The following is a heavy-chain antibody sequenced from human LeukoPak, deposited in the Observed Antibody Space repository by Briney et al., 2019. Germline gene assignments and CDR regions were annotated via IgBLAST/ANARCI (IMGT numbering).Heavy chain of an antibody. J-gene: IGHJ4*02. V-gene: IGHV3-7*01. CDR1: GFTFSSYW. CDR3: ARGFRSSWYGYYFDY. D-gene: IGHD6-13*01. CDR2: IKQDGSEK. Sequence: GGSLRLSCAASGFTFSSYWMSWVRQAPGKGLEWVANIKQDGSEKYYVDSVKGRFTISRDKAKNSLYLQMNSLRAEDTAVYYCARGFRSSWYGYYFDYWGQGTLVTVSS.